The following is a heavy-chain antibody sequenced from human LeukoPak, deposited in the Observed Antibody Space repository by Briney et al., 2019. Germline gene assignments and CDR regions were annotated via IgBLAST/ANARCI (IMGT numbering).Heavy chain of an antibody. Sequence: SQTLSLTCTVSGGSISSGSYYWSWVRQPAGKGLEWIGRIYTSGSTNYNPSLKSRVTISVDTSKNQFSLKLSSVTAADTAVYYCARALEYYDFWSGYSYFDYWSQGTLVTVSS. CDR1: GGSISSGSYY. V-gene: IGHV4-61*02. D-gene: IGHD3-3*01. CDR2: IYTSGST. J-gene: IGHJ4*02. CDR3: ARALEYYDFWSGYSYFDY.